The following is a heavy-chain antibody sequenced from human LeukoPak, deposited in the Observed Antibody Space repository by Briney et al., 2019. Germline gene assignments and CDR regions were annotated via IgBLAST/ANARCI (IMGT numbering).Heavy chain of an antibody. V-gene: IGHV4-34*01. CDR2: INHSGST. J-gene: IGHJ4*02. D-gene: IGHD4-17*01. CDR3: ARELGDYLFDY. Sequence: SETLSLTCAVYGGSFSGYYWSWIRQPPGKGLEWIGEINHSGSTNYNPSLKSRVTISVDTSENQFSLKLSSVTAADTAVYYCARELGDYLFDYWGQGTLVTVSS. CDR1: GGSFSGYY.